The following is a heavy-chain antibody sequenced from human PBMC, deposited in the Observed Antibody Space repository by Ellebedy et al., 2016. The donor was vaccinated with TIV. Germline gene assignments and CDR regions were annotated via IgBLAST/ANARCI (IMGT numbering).Heavy chain of an antibody. CDR3: VKGGSIVARFAWFDY. CDR2: ISSNGGST. V-gene: IGHV3-64D*06. CDR1: GFTFSSYA. D-gene: IGHD6-6*01. Sequence: GESLKISCSASGFTFSSYAMHWVRQAPGKGLEYVSAISSNGGSTYYADSVKGRFTISRDNSKNTLYLHMSSLRAEDTAVYYCVKGGSIVARFAWFDYWGQGTLVTVSS. J-gene: IGHJ4*02.